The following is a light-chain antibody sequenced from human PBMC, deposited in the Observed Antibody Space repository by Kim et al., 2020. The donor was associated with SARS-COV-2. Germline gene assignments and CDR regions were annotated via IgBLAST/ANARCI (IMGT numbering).Light chain of an antibody. V-gene: IGLV3-19*01. J-gene: IGLJ2*01. CDR3: NSRDSSGNHVI. Sequence: SSELTQDPAVSVALGQTVRITCQGDSLRSSYATWYQQRPGLAPILVIYGRNKRPSGIPDRFSASTSGNTASLTITGAQAEDEADYYCNSRDSSGNHVIFGGGTQLTVL. CDR2: GRN. CDR1: SLRSSY.